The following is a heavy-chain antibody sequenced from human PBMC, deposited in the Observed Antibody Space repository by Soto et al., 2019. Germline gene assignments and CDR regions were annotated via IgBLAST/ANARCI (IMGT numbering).Heavy chain of an antibody. CDR3: ARESAPLRYFDSKGWFDP. J-gene: IGHJ5*02. V-gene: IGHV4-34*01. D-gene: IGHD3-9*01. CDR2: INHSGST. CDR1: GGSFSGYY. Sequence: QVQLQQWGAGLLKPSETLSLTCAVYGGSFSGYYWSWIRQPPGKGLEWIGEINHSGSTNYNPSLKCRGNILVDTSKNQFSLKLTSVTAADTAVYYCARESAPLRYFDSKGWFDPWGQGTLFTVSS.